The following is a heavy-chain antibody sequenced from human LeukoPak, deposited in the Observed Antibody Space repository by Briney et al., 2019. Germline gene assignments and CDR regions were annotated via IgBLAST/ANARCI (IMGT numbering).Heavy chain of an antibody. Sequence: SETLSLTCTVSGRSISSSIYYWGWIRQPPGKGLEWIGSIYYSGSTYYNPSLKSRVTISVDTSKNQFSLKLSSVTAADTAVYYCARLHKQQLKRGIDIWGQGTMVTVSS. CDR1: GRSISSSIYY. V-gene: IGHV4-39*01. J-gene: IGHJ3*02. CDR3: ARLHKQQLKRGIDI. CDR2: IYYSGST. D-gene: IGHD6-13*01.